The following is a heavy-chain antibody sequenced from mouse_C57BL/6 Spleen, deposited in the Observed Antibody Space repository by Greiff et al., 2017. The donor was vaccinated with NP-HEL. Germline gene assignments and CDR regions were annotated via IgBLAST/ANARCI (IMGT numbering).Heavy chain of an antibody. J-gene: IGHJ2*01. CDR1: GYTFTSYW. D-gene: IGHD1-1*01. CDR2: IHPNSGST. Sequence: QVQLQQPGAELVKPGASVKLSCKASGYTFTSYWMHWVKQRPGQGLEWIGMIHPNSGSTNYNEKFKSKATLTVDKSSSTAYMQLSSLTSEDSAVYYCAIIYYYGSSYGFDYWGQGTTLTVSS. V-gene: IGHV1-64*01. CDR3: AIIYYYGSSYGFDY.